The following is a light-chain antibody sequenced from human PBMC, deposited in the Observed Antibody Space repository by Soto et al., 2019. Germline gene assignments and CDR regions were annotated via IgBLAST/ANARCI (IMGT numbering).Light chain of an antibody. CDR2: AAS. CDR1: QSISSY. J-gene: IGKJ2*01. Sequence: DIQMTQSPSSLSASVGDRVTITCRASQSISSYLNWYQQKPGKAPKLLIYAASSLQSGVPSRFRGSGSGTDFTLTISSLQPEDFATYYGQQSYITPYTFGQGTKLEIK. V-gene: IGKV1-39*01. CDR3: QQSYITPYT.